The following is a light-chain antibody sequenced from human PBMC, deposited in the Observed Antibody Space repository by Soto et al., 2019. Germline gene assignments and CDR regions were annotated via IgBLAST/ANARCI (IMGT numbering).Light chain of an antibody. Sequence: DIVMTQSPASLAVSLGERATINCKYSQSVLYSSNNNNYVAWYQQKPGQPPKLLIYLSSTRESGVPDLFSGSGSGPDFTPPIRSLQAEDVAVYHCQQYYPTPYTFGQGNKLELK. CDR1: QSVLYSSNNNNY. V-gene: IGKV4-1*01. CDR3: QQYYPTPYT. J-gene: IGKJ2*01. CDR2: LSS.